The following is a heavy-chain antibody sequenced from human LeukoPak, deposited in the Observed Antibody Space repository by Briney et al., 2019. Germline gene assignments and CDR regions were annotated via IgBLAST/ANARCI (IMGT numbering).Heavy chain of an antibody. D-gene: IGHD3-10*01. CDR1: GGSLSGYY. J-gene: IGHJ5*02. V-gene: IGHV4-34*01. Sequence: SETLSLTCAVYGGSLSGYYWSWIRQPPGKGLEWIGSIYHSGSTYYNPSLKSRVTISVDTSKNQFSLKLSSVTAADTAVYYCARDTGPSYYYGSGSSKTGGFDPWGQGTLVTVSS. CDR2: IYHSGST. CDR3: ARDTGPSYYYGSGSSKTGGFDP.